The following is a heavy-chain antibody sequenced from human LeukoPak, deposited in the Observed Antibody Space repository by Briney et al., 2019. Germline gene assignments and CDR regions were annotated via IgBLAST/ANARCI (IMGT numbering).Heavy chain of an antibody. CDR1: GFPLSDKY. CDR3: ARDGGSAWFLDY. Sequence: GGSPRLYCAASGFPLSDKYMSWIRQAPGKGLEWVSYISSSGNTTYNADSVKGRLSITRDNAKNSLYLQMNSLRAEDTAVYYCARDGGSAWFLDYWGQGTLVTVSS. D-gene: IGHD6-19*01. V-gene: IGHV3-11*04. CDR2: ISSSGNTT. J-gene: IGHJ4*02.